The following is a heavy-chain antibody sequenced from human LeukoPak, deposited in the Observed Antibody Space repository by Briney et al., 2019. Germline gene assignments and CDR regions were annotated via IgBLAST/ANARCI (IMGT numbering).Heavy chain of an antibody. CDR2: ISPNSGGT. J-gene: IGHJ4*02. V-gene: IGHV1-2*02. D-gene: IGHD5-12*01. Sequence: ASVKVSCKASGYTFTGYYMHWVRQAPGQGLEWMGWISPNSGGTKYAQKFQDRVTMTRDTSITTAYMELSRLRSDDTAVYYCAGGGYSGYDIPDYWGQGTLVTVSS. CDR3: AGGGYSGYDIPDY. CDR1: GYTFTGYY.